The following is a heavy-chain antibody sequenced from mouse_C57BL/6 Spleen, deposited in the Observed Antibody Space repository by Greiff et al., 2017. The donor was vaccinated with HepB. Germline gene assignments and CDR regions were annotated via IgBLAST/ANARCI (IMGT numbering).Heavy chain of an antibody. V-gene: IGHV1-9*01. CDR3: ASRIYYYGSSYSY. J-gene: IGHJ2*01. Sequence: VQLQQSGAELMKPGASVKLSCKATGYTFTGYWIEWVKQRPGHGLEWIGEILPGSGSTNYNEKFKGKATFTADTSSNTAYMQLSSLTTEDSASYYCASRIYYYGSSYSYWGQGTTLTVSS. D-gene: IGHD1-1*01. CDR2: ILPGSGST. CDR1: GYTFTGYW.